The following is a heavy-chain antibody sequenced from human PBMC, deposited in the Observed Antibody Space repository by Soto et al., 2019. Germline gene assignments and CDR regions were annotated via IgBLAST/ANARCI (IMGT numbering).Heavy chain of an antibody. CDR1: GFTFSSYS. CDR2: ISSSSSYI. J-gene: IGHJ4*02. D-gene: IGHD4-17*01. Sequence: GGSLRLSCAASGFTFSSYSMNWVRQAPGKGLEWVSSISSSSSYIYYADSVKGRFTISRDNAKNSLYLQMNSLRAEDTAVYYCARGWNNGDYEDYWGQGTMVTVYS. CDR3: ARGWNNGDYEDY. V-gene: IGHV3-21*01.